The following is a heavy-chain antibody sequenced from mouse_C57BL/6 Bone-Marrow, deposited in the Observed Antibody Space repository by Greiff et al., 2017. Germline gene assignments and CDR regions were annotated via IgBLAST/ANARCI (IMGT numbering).Heavy chain of an antibody. D-gene: IGHD1-1*01. CDR2: INYDGSST. Sequence: DVKLVESEGGLVQPGSSMKLSCTASGFTFSDYYMAWVRPVPEKGLEWVANINYDGSSTYYLDSLKSRFIISRDNAKNILYLQMSSLKSEDTATYYCARDPYYYGSSYWYFDVWGTGTTVTVAS. CDR3: ARDPYYYGSSYWYFDV. V-gene: IGHV5-16*01. CDR1: GFTFSDYY. J-gene: IGHJ1*03.